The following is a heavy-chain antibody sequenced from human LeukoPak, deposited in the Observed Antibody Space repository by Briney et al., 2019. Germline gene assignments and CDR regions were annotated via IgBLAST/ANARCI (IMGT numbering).Heavy chain of an antibody. CDR3: AKDYCSSTSCYYFDY. D-gene: IGHD2-2*01. J-gene: IGHJ4*02. CDR2: ISGSGGST. V-gene: IGHV3-23*01. Sequence: PGGSLRLSCAASGFTFSSYWMSWVRQAPGKGLEWVSAISGSGGSTYYADSVKGRFTISRDNSKNTLYLQMNSLRAEDTAVYYCAKDYCSSTSCYYFDYWGQGTLVTVSS. CDR1: GFTFSSYW.